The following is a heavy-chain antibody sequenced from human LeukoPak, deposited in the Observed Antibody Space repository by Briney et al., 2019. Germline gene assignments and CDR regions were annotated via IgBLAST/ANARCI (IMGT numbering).Heavy chain of an antibody. CDR2: IGAPGDDT. CDR3: AKDSGSYSDDY. Sequence: EGSLRLSCGASGFSFSSYAMSWFRQAPGKGLEWVSSIGAPGDDTYYADSVKGRFTISRDNSMDRLYLQMSRLRDEDTAVYYCAKDSGSYSDDYWGQGTLVTVSS. CDR1: GFSFSSYA. D-gene: IGHD1-26*01. J-gene: IGHJ4*02. V-gene: IGHV3-23*01.